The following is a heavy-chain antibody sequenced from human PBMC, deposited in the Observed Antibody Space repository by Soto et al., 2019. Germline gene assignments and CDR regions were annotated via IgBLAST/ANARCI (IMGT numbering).Heavy chain of an antibody. D-gene: IGHD1-26*01. J-gene: IGHJ4*02. CDR2: MNSDGSST. CDR3: VRDRASYSGSFDY. Sequence: GGSLRLSCAASGFTLSSYWMHWVRQAPGKGLVWVSRMNSDGSSTTHADSVKGRFTISRDNAKNTLYLQMNSLRAEDTALYYCVRDRASYSGSFDYWGQGTLVTVSS. V-gene: IGHV3-74*01. CDR1: GFTLSSYW.